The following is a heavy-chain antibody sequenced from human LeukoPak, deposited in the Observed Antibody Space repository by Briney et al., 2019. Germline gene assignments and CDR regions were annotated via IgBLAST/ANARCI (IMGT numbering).Heavy chain of an antibody. CDR2: IKSKTDGGTT. D-gene: IGHD4-17*01. V-gene: IGHV3-15*01. CDR3: TTDPEATVTMWVLGGLILGMDV. Sequence: GGSLRLSCAASGFTFSNAWMSWVRQAPGKGLEWVGRIKSKTDGGTTDYAAPVKGRFTISRDDSKNTLYLQMNSLKTEDTAVYYCTTDPEATVTMWVLGGLILGMDVWGQGTTVTVSS. CDR1: GFTFSNAW. J-gene: IGHJ6*02.